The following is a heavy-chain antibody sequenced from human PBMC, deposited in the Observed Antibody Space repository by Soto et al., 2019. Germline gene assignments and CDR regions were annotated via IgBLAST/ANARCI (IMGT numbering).Heavy chain of an antibody. V-gene: IGHV1-2*02. J-gene: IGHJ6*02. CDR2: INPNSGGT. CDR1: GYTFTGYY. CDR3: ARAAGYCSSTSCPPYYYGMDV. D-gene: IGHD2-2*01. Sequence: GASVKVSCKASGYTFTGYYMHWVRQAPGQGLEWMGWINPNSGGTNYAQKFQGRVTTTRDTSISTAYMELSRLRSDDPAVYYCARAAGYCSSTSCPPYYYGMDVWGQGTTVTVSS.